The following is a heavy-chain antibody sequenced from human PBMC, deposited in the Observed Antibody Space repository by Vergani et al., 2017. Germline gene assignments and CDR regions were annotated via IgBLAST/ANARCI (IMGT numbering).Heavy chain of an antibody. CDR2: INPSGGST. V-gene: IGHV1-46*01. J-gene: IGHJ4*02. CDR3: ARGRDGYNSLGYXFDY. CDR1: GYTFTSYY. D-gene: IGHD5-24*01. Sequence: QVQLVQSGAEVKKPGASVKVSCKASGYTFTSYYMHWVRQAPGKGLEWMGIINPSGGSTSYAQKFQGIVTMTRDTSTSTVYMELSSLRSEDTAVYYCARGRDGYNSLGYXFDYWGQGTLVTVSS.